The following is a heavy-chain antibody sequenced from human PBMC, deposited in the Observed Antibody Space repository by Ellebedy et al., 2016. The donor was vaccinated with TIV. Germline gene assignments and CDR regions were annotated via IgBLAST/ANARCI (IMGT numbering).Heavy chain of an antibody. V-gene: IGHV1-46*04. CDR1: GYTFTSYY. Sequence: AASVKVSCKASGYTFTSYYMHWVRQAPGQGLEWMGIINPSGGSTSHAQKLQGRVTMTRDTSTSTVYMELSSLRSEDTAVYYCAAAGPYGDAFDIWGQGTMVTVSS. D-gene: IGHD6-13*01. J-gene: IGHJ3*02. CDR3: AAAGPYGDAFDI. CDR2: INPSGGST.